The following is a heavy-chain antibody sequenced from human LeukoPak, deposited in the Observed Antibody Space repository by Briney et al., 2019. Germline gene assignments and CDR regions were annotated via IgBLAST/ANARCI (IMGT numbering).Heavy chain of an antibody. D-gene: IGHD6-13*01. CDR1: GFTFSSYW. CDR2: IKQDGSEK. CDR3: ARDARYSSSWHGDYYYYYGMDV. J-gene: IGHJ6*02. Sequence: AGGSLRLSCAASGFTFSSYWMSWVRQAPGKGLEWVANIKQDGSEKYYVDSAKGRFTISRDNAKNSLYLQMNSLRAEDTAVYYCARDARYSSSWHGDYYYYYGMDVWGQGTTVTVSS. V-gene: IGHV3-7*03.